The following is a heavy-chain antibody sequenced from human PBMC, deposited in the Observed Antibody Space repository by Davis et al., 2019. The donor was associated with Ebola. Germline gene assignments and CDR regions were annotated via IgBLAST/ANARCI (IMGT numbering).Heavy chain of an antibody. Sequence: MPSETLSLTCAVYGGSFSGYYWSWIRQPPGKGLEWIGEINHSGSTNYNPSLKSRVTISVDTSKNQFSLKLSSVTAADTAVYYCARDRGGYTPYYFDYWGQGTLVTVSS. CDR3: ARDRGGYTPYYFDY. J-gene: IGHJ4*02. V-gene: IGHV4-34*01. CDR2: INHSGST. D-gene: IGHD3-16*02. CDR1: GGSFSGYY.